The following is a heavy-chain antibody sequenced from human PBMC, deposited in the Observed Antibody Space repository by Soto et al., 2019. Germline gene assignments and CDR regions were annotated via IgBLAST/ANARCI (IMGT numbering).Heavy chain of an antibody. D-gene: IGHD3-22*01. Sequence: KTSETLSLTCTVSGGSISDVDYYWSWIRQPPGKGLEWIGYIYYSGTTYFNPSLKSRVSISIDTSRGQFSLQLSSVTAADTAVYYCARLFAYYDKEPGAFDFWGQGTMVTVSS. CDR1: GGSISDVDYY. CDR3: ARLFAYYDKEPGAFDF. J-gene: IGHJ3*01. CDR2: IYYSGTT. V-gene: IGHV4-30-4*01.